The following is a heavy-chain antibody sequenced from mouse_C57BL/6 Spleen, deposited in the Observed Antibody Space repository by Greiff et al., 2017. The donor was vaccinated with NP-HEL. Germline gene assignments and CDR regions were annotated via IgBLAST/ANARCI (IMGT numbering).Heavy chain of an antibody. J-gene: IGHJ3*01. CDR3: ARLDYDYDPFAY. Sequence: VQLQQSGAELVKPGASVKLSCKASGYTFTSYWMQWVKQRPGQGLEWIGEIDPSDSYTNYNQKFKGKATLTVDTSSSTAYMQLSSLTSEDSAVYYCARLDYDYDPFAYWGQGTLVTVSA. V-gene: IGHV1-50*01. CDR1: GYTFTSYW. D-gene: IGHD2-4*01. CDR2: IDPSDSYT.